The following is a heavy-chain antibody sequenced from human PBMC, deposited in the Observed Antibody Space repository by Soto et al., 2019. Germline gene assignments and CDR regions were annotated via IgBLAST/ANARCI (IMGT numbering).Heavy chain of an antibody. CDR3: ARDVQLHSSSCYSLLLDY. CDR2: LSAYNGNT. Sequence: QVQLVQSGAEVKKPGASVKVSCKASGYTFTSYGISWVRQAPGQGLEWMGWLSAYNGNTNYAQKLQGRVPINTDTYTNPAYNELRILRPDDTAVYYCARDVQLHSSSCYSLLLDYWGQGTLVTVSS. D-gene: IGHD6-13*01. CDR1: GYTFTSYG. J-gene: IGHJ4*02. V-gene: IGHV1-18*01.